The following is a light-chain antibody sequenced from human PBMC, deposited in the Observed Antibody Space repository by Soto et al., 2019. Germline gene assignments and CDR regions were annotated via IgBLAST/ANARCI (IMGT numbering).Light chain of an antibody. J-gene: IGLJ2*01. CDR2: DVS. Sequence: QSVLTQPASVSGSPGQSITISCTGTSSDVGGYNYVSWYQQHPGKAPKFMIYDVSNRPSGVSNRFSGSKSGNTASLTISGLQAEDEADYYCTSYTSSSTIVFGAGTKLTVL. V-gene: IGLV2-14*01. CDR1: SSDVGGYNY. CDR3: TSYTSSSTIV.